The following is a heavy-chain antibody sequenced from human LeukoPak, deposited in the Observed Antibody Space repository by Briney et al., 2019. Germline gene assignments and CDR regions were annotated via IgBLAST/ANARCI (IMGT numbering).Heavy chain of an antibody. J-gene: IGHJ6*03. CDR1: GFTFSSYN. CDR3: VTRGWADYYYYMDV. D-gene: IGHD6-19*01. Sequence: GGSLRLSCAASGFTFSSYNMNWVRQAPGKGPEWVSSILSSGAYTYYADSLKGRFTISRDNAKNSLYLQMNSLRAEDTAVYYCVTRGWADYYYYMDVWGKGTTVTVSS. V-gene: IGHV3-21*06. CDR2: ILSSGAYT.